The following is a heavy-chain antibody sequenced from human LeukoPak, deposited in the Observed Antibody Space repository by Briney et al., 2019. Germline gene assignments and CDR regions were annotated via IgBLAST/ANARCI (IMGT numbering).Heavy chain of an antibody. CDR1: GFNFDDYD. D-gene: IGHD2-2*01. CDR3: ARDPFCSSSTGCYFEDWFDP. CDR2: ITWNGDKT. V-gene: IGHV3-20*04. J-gene: IGHJ5*02. Sequence: GGSLRLSCAASGFNFDDYDMSWVRQVPGKGLEWVSGITWNGDKTGYADSVRGRFAISRGNTKKSLYLQMSSLRAEDTALYYCARDPFCSSSTGCYFEDWFDPWGPGTLVTVSS.